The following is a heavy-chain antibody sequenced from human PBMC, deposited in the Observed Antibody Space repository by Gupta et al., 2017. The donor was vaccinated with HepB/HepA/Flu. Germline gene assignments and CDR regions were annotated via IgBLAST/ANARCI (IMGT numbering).Heavy chain of an antibody. CDR1: GFPFSSYG. V-gene: IGHV3-30*18. CDR2: ISYDGSNK. Sequence: QVQLLESGGGVVQPGRSLRLSCAASGFPFSSYGIHWVRQAPGKGLEWVAVISYDGSNKYYTDSVKGRFTISRDNSKNTLFLQMNSLRSGDTAVYYCAKSRPGDLWYLDVWGRGTLVTVSS. D-gene: IGHD7-27*01. J-gene: IGHJ2*01. CDR3: AKSRPGDLWYLDV.